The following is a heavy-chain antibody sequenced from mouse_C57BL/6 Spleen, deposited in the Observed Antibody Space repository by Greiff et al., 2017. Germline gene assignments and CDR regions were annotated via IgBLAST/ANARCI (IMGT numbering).Heavy chain of an antibody. J-gene: IGHJ2*01. Sequence: EVMLVESGGGLVQPGGSMKLSCAASGFTFSDAWMDWVRQSPEKGLEWVAEIRNKANNHATSYAESVKGRFTISRDDSKSSVYLQMNSLRAEDTGIYYWTRSDGYYLDYWGQGTTLTVSS. D-gene: IGHD2-3*01. V-gene: IGHV6-6*01. CDR3: TRSDGYYLDY. CDR1: GFTFSDAW. CDR2: IRNKANNHAT.